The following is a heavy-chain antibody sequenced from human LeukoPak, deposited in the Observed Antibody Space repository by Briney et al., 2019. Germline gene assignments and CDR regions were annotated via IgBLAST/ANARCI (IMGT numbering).Heavy chain of an antibody. J-gene: IGHJ4*02. CDR3: ARAAEYCSSTSCSVDY. CDR2: INHSGST. D-gene: IGHD2-2*01. CDR1: GGSFSGYY. V-gene: IGHV4-34*01. Sequence: SETLSLTCAVYGGSFSGYYWSWIRQPPGKGLEWIGEINHSGSTNYNPSLKSRVTISVDTSKNQFSLKLSSVTAADTAVYYCARAAEYCSSTSCSVDYWGQGTLVTVSS.